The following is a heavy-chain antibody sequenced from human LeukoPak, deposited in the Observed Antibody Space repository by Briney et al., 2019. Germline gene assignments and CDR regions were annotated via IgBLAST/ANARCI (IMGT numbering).Heavy chain of an antibody. Sequence: SETLSLTCNFSAVSVSRHFWSWIRQTPEKGLEWLGYVFSSGSTNYNPSLKSRLTISLDASKRQFSLTLRSVSAADTAVYYCAREYDYWGAGTLVTVS. CDR3: AREYDY. J-gene: IGHJ4*01. CDR1: AVSVSRHF. CDR2: VFSSGST. V-gene: IGHV4-59*02.